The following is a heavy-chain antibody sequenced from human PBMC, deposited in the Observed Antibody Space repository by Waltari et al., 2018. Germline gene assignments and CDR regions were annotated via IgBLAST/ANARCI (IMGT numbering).Heavy chain of an antibody. V-gene: IGHV3-23*01. J-gene: IGHJ5*02. D-gene: IGHD3-10*01. CDR3: AKFGHGPGTSDSWSNNRFDP. CDR2: IRGKGNGI. CDR1: GFMFASNA. Sequence: LESGGGLIHPGGSLRLSCAASGFMFASNAMSWVRQAPGEGREWVAVIRGKGNGIYYGESVGGRFTIFRDNSENTLYLQMNSLKVEDTATYYCAKFGHGPGTSDSWSNNRFDPWGQGTLVTVSS.